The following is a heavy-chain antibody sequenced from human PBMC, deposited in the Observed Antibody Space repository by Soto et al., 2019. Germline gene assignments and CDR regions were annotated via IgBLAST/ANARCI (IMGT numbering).Heavy chain of an antibody. D-gene: IGHD6-19*01. CDR3: AREGQGKWLVRGYFDY. Sequence: QVQLVQAGAEVKKPGSSVKVSCKASGGTFSSYAISWVRQAPGQGLEWMGGIIPIFGTANYAQQFQGRVTITADKSTSTAYMELSSLRSEDTAVYYCAREGQGKWLVRGYFDYWGQGTLVTVSS. J-gene: IGHJ4*02. V-gene: IGHV1-69*06. CDR2: IIPIFGTA. CDR1: GGTFSSYA.